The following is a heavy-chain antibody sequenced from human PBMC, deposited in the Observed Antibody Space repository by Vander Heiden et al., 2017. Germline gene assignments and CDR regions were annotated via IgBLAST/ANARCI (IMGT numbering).Heavy chain of an antibody. CDR1: GYTFTSYG. CDR3: ARARGLYGDHSWFDP. D-gene: IGHD4-17*01. J-gene: IGHJ5*02. Sequence: QVQLAQSGAEVKKPGASVKVSCKASGYTFTSYGISWVRQAPGQGLEWMGWISAYNGNTNDAQKLQGRVTMTTDTSTSTAYMELRSLRSDDTAVYYCARARGLYGDHSWFDPWGQGTLVTVSS. CDR2: ISAYNGNT. V-gene: IGHV1-18*01.